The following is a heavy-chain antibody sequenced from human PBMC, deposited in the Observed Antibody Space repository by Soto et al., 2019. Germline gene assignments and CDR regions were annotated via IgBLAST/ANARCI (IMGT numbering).Heavy chain of an antibody. CDR2: INHSGGT. CDR3: ARGLPLSGNXXNGYYYFDS. D-gene: IGHD5-18*01. J-gene: IGHJ4*02. Sequence: SETLSLTCAVSGGSFSGYYGSGIRQSPGKGLEWIGDINHSGGTNYNPALKSRVTISGDTSRSQFSLRLSSVTAADTAVYYCARGLPLSGNXXNGYYYFDSWGXGTLVTVSS. V-gene: IGHV4-34*01. CDR1: GGSFSGYY.